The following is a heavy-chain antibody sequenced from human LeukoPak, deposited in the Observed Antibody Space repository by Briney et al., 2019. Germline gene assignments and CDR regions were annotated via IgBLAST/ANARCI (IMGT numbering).Heavy chain of an antibody. CDR3: ARGHSSGWYERGYGHYFDY. D-gene: IGHD6-19*01. CDR1: GFTFSSYA. V-gene: IGHV3-30-3*01. Sequence: GGSLRLSCAASGFTFSSYAMHWVRQAPGKGLEWVAVISYDGSNKYYADSVKGRFTISRDNSKNTLYLQMNSLRAEDTAVYYCARGHSSGWYERGYGHYFDYWGQGTLVTVSS. J-gene: IGHJ4*02. CDR2: ISYDGSNK.